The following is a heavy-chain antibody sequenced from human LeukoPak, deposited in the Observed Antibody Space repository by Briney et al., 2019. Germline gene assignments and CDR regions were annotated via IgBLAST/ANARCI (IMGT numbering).Heavy chain of an antibody. J-gene: IGHJ4*02. CDR3: ARQSNDFWSGYTSFDY. D-gene: IGHD3-3*01. Sequence: ASVKVSCKASGYTFTGYYMHWVRQAPGQGLEWMGWINPNSGGTNYAQKFQGWVTMTRDTSISTAYMELSRLRSDDTAVYYCARQSNDFWSGYTSFDYWGQGTLVTVSS. CDR2: INPNSGGT. CDR1: GYTFTGYY. V-gene: IGHV1-2*04.